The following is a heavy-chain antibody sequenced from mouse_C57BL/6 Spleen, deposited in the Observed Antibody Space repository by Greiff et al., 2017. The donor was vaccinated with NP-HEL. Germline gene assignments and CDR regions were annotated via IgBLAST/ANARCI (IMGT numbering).Heavy chain of an antibody. V-gene: IGHV1-69*01. CDR3: ASCGNYVGAY. D-gene: IGHD2-1*01. CDR2: IDPSDSYT. CDR1: GYTFTSYW. J-gene: IGHJ3*01. Sequence: QVQLQQPGAELVMPGASVKLSCKASGYTFTSYWMHWVKQRPGQGLEWIGEIDPSDSYTNYNQKFKGKSTLTVDKSSSTAYMQLSSLTSEDSAVYYCASCGNYVGAYWGQGTLVTVSA.